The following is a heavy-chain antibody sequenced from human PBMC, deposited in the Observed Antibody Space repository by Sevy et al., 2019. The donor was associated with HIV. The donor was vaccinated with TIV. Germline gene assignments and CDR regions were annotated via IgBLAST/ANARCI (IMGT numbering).Heavy chain of an antibody. D-gene: IGHD3-10*01. V-gene: IGHV3-23*01. CDR2: ISGSGGST. Sequence: GGCLRLSCAASGFIFNSYAMSWVRQGPGKGLEWVSTISGSGGSTYYPDSMKGRFTISRDNFKNTLYLEINSLTADDTAVYYCAKGYGSGSPPDYWGQGTLVTVSS. CDR3: AKGYGSGSPPDY. CDR1: GFIFNSYA. J-gene: IGHJ4*02.